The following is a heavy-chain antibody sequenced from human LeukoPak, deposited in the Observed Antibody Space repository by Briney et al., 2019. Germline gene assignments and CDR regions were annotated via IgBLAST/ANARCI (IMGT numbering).Heavy chain of an antibody. CDR1: GFTFSSYS. CDR2: ISSSSSYI. V-gene: IGHV3-21*01. CDR3: ASHTAPADGMDV. D-gene: IGHD5-18*01. Sequence: GGSLRLSCAASGFTFSSYSMNWVRQAPGKGLEWVSSISSSSSYIYYADSVKGRFTISRDNAKNSLYLQVNSLRAEDTAVYYCASHTAPADGMDVWGQGTTVTVSS. J-gene: IGHJ6*02.